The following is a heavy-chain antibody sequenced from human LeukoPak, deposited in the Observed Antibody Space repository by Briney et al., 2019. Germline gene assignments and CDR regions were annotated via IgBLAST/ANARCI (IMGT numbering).Heavy chain of an antibody. CDR3: ARNGYTGDYFDY. Sequence: PGGSLRLSCAASGFTFSSYDMHWVRQAPGKGLEWVAVIWYDGSNKYHADSVKGRFTISRDNSKNTLYLQMNSLRAEDTAVYYCARNGYTGDYFDYWGQGTLVNVSS. D-gene: IGHD5-24*01. J-gene: IGHJ4*02. CDR2: IWYDGSNK. V-gene: IGHV3-33*01. CDR1: GFTFSSYD.